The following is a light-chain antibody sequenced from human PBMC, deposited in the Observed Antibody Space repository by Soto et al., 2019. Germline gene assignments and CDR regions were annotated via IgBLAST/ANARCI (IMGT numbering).Light chain of an antibody. CDR2: SNN. Sequence: QAVVTQPPSVSGAPGQRVTISCTGSSSNVGAGYDVHWYQQLPGSAPKLLIYSNNNRPSGVPDRFSGSKSDTSASLDITGVQAEDEADYYCQSYDRSLSGAVFGGGTKVTVL. CDR1: SSNVGAGYD. CDR3: QSYDRSLSGAV. V-gene: IGLV1-40*01. J-gene: IGLJ2*01.